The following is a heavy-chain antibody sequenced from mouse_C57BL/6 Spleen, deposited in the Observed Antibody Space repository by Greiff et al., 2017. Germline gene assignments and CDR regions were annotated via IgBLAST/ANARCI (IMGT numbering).Heavy chain of an antibody. CDR1: GYTFTSYW. CDR2: IDPNSGGP. CDR3: AGDGSGLYYFDY. J-gene: IGHJ2*01. D-gene: IGHD3-2*02. Sequence: QVQLQQPGAELVKPGASVKLSCKASGYTFTSYWMHWVKQRPGRGLEWIGRIDPNSGGPKYTAKFKSKATLTVDNPSSTAYMQLSSLTSEDSAVYYCAGDGSGLYYFDYWGQGTTLTVSS. V-gene: IGHV1-72*01.